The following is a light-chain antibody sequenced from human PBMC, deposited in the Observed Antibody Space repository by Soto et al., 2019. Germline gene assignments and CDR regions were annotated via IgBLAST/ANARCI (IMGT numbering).Light chain of an antibody. Sequence: QSALTQPASVSGSPGQSITISCTGTSSDVGGYNYVSWYQQHPGKAPKLMIYDVSNRPSGVSNRFSGSKSGNTASLTIYGLQAEDEADYYCSSYTSSSTFYVFGTGTKLTV. J-gene: IGLJ1*01. V-gene: IGLV2-14*01. CDR2: DVS. CDR1: SSDVGGYNY. CDR3: SSYTSSSTFYV.